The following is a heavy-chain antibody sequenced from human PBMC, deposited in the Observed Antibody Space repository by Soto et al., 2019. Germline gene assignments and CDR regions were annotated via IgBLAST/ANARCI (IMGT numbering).Heavy chain of an antibody. V-gene: IGHV3-23*01. CDR1: GFTFSSYA. D-gene: IGHD6-13*01. J-gene: IGHJ4*02. CDR3: AKSTSYSSWPYFDY. CDR2: ISGSGGST. Sequence: LSLTCAASGFTFSSYAMSWVRQAPGKGLEWVSGISGSGGSTYHADSVKGRFTISRDNSKNTLYLQMNSLRAEDTAVYYCAKSTSYSSWPYFDYWGQGTLVTVSS.